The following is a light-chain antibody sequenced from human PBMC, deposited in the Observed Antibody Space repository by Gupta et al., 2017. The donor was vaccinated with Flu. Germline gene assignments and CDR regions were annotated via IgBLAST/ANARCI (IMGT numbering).Light chain of an antibody. CDR3: QQYLSLPRK. CDR1: QTVTYSLDNKNY. V-gene: IGKV4-1*01. Sequence: DIVMTQSPDSLAVSLGERATINCKSSQTVTYSLDNKNYLGWYQLRPGQPPKLLIYLASTRASGVPDRFSGSGSGTEFTLTISSLQAEDVAVYYCQQYLSLPRKFGQGTTVEIK. CDR2: LAS. J-gene: IGKJ1*01.